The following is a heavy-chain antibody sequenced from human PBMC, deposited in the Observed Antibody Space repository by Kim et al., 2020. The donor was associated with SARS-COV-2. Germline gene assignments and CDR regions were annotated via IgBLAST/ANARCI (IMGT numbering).Heavy chain of an antibody. CDR1: GGSISSSSYY. CDR2: IYYSGST. CDR3: ASLAARVLFDP. D-gene: IGHD6-6*01. Sequence: SETLSLTCTVSGGSISSSSYYWGWIRQPPGKGLEWIGSIYYSGSTYYKPSLKSRVTISVDTSKNQFSLKLSSVTAADTAVYYCASLAARVLFDPWGQGTLVTVSS. V-gene: IGHV4-39*01. J-gene: IGHJ5*02.